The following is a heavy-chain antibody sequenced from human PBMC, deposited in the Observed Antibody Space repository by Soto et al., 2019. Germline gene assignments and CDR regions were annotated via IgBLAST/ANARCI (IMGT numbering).Heavy chain of an antibody. CDR1: GFTFSSYG. CDR3: AKMYSSSCWCFQH. J-gene: IGHJ1*01. D-gene: IGHD6-6*01. CDR2: ISYDGSNK. Sequence: QVQLVESGGGVVQPGRSLRLSCAASGFTFSSYGMHWVRQAPGKGLEWVAVISYDGSNKYYADSVKGRFTISRDNSKNTLYMHMNSLRAEDTAVYYCAKMYSSSCWCFQHWGQGTLFTGSS. V-gene: IGHV3-30*18.